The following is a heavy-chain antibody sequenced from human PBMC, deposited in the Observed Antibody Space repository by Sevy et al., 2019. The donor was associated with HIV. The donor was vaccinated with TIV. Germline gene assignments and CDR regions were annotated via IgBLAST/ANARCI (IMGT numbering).Heavy chain of an antibody. CDR2: IYSGGST. V-gene: IGHV3-53*01. D-gene: IGHD3-16*02. Sequence: GGSLRLSCAASGFTVSSNYMSWVRQAPGKGLEWVSVIYSGGSTYYADSVKGRFTISRDNSKNTLYLQMNSLRAEDTAVYYCAGDSPPLWGELSFGMDVWGQGTTVTVSS. CDR3: AGDSPPLWGELSFGMDV. CDR1: GFTVSSNY. J-gene: IGHJ6*02.